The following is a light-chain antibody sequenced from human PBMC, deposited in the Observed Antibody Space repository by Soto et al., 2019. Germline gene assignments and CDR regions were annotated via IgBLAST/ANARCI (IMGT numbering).Light chain of an antibody. V-gene: IGKV3-15*01. CDR3: QQYDNWPRT. J-gene: IGKJ1*01. CDR1: QGIGSD. Sequence: TQSPSSLSASVGDIVTITCRESQGIGSDLAWYQQKPGQPPRLLIYDASPRATGIPSRFSGSGAGTEFTLTISSLKSEDFAVYYCQQYDNWPRTFGQGTKVDIK. CDR2: DAS.